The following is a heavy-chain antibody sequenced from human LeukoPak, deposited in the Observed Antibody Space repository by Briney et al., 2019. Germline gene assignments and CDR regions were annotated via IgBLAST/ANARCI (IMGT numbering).Heavy chain of an antibody. V-gene: IGHV3-23*01. CDR3: AKLTGRIAGAYFDY. CDR2: IGGSGGST. J-gene: IGHJ4*02. Sequence: GGSLRLSCAASRFIFSSYAMSWVRQAPGKGLEWVSAIGGSGGSTYHADSVKGRFTISRDNSKNTLDLQMSSLRAEDTAVYYCAKLTGRIAGAYFDYWGQGTLVTVSS. D-gene: IGHD6-19*01. CDR1: RFIFSSYA.